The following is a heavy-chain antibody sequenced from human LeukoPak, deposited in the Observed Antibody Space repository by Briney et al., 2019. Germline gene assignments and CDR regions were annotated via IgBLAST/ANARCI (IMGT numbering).Heavy chain of an antibody. CDR1: GGSFSGYY. V-gene: IGHV4-34*01. D-gene: IGHD3-22*01. J-gene: IGHJ4*02. CDR2: INHSGST. Sequence: SGTLSLTCAVYGGSFSGYYWSWIRPPPGKGLEWIGEINHSGSTNYNPSLKSRVTISVDTSKNQFSLKLSSVTAADTAVYYCARVFGSGSLGGDWGQGTLVTVSS. CDR3: ARVFGSGSLGGD.